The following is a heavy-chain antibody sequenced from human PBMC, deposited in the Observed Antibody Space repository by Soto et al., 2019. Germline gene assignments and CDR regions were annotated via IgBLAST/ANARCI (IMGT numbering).Heavy chain of an antibody. CDR3: AKGLRLRGWFGESPRNYYYYYMDV. J-gene: IGHJ6*03. V-gene: IGHV3-30*18. CDR1: GFTFSSYG. Sequence: GGSLRLSCAASGFTFSSYGMHWVRQAPGKGLEWVAVISYDGSNKYYADSVKGRFTISRDNSKNTLYLQMNSLRAEDTAVYYCAKGLRLRGWFGESPRNYYYYYMDVWGKGTTVTVSS. D-gene: IGHD3-10*01. CDR2: ISYDGSNK.